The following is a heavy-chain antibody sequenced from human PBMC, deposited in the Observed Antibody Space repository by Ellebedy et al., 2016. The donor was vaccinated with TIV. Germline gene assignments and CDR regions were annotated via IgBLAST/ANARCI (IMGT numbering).Heavy chain of an antibody. CDR3: AKASYCSNGRCYSLIDY. CDR1: GFTFSSYW. J-gene: IGHJ4*02. Sequence: PGGSLRLSCAASGFTFSSYWMSWVRQAPGKGLEWVSAILDSGGTTYYADSVKGRFTISRDNSKNALYLQMHSLRAEDTALYYCAKASYCSNGRCYSLIDYWGQGTLVSVSS. D-gene: IGHD2-15*01. CDR2: ILDSGGTT. V-gene: IGHV3-23*01.